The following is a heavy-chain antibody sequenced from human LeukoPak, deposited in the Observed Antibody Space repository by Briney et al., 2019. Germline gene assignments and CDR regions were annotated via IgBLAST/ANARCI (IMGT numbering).Heavy chain of an antibody. CDR2: MNPNSGNT. J-gene: IGHJ5*02. Sequence: ASVKVSCKASGYTFTSYDINWVRQATGQGLEWMGWMNPNSGNTGYAQKFQGRVTMTRNTSISTAYMELSSLRSEDTAVYYCAIQVWLGEYNWFDPWGKGTLVTVSS. CDR1: GYTFTSYD. CDR3: AIQVWLGEYNWFDP. V-gene: IGHV1-8*01. D-gene: IGHD3-10*01.